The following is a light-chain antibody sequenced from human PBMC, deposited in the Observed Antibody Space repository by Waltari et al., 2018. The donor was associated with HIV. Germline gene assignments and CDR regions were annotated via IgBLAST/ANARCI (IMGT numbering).Light chain of an antibody. CDR2: AAS. CDR3: QRLNSEFFT. J-gene: IGKJ3*01. Sequence: DIQLTQSPSFLSASVGDRVTLTCRASRGIGSFLAWYQQKPGKAPKLLIYAASTLQSGVPSRFSGSGSGTEFTLTISSLQPEDFGAYYCQRLNSEFFTFGPGTTVDIK. V-gene: IGKV1-9*01. CDR1: RGIGSF.